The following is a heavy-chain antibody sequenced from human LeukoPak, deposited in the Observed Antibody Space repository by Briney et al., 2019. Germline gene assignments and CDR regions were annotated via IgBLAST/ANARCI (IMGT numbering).Heavy chain of an antibody. Sequence: GGSLRLSCVASGFTFSSYAMHWVRQAPGKGLEWVAGISYDGSNKYYADSVKGRFTISRDNSKNTLYLQMNSLRAEDTAVYYCARTGLTYLTTVTTWFDYWGQGTLVTVSS. V-gene: IGHV3-30*04. CDR1: GFTFSSYA. J-gene: IGHJ4*02. D-gene: IGHD4-17*01. CDR2: ISYDGSNK. CDR3: ARTGLTYLTTVTTWFDY.